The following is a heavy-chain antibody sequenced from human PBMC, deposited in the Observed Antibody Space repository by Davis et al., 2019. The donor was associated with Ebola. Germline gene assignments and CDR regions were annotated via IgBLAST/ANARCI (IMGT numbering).Heavy chain of an antibody. D-gene: IGHD3-3*01. Sequence: MPSETLSLTCTVSGGSISSYYWSWLRQLPGKGLEWIGYIYYSGSTNYNPSLKIRVTISVDTSKNQFSLKLSSVTAADTAVYYCARDGYDFWSGYYSYYFDYWGQGTLVTVSS. CDR2: IYYSGST. CDR1: GGSISSYY. V-gene: IGHV4-59*01. CDR3: ARDGYDFWSGYYSYYFDY. J-gene: IGHJ4*02.